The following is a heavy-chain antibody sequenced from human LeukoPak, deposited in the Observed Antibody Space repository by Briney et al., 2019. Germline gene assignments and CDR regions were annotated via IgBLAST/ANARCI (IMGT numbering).Heavy chain of an antibody. J-gene: IGHJ5*02. CDR1: GFTFSSYA. Sequence: GGSLRLSCAASGFTFSSYAMSWVRQAPGKGLEWVSSISGSGGSTYYADSAKGRFTISRDNSKNTLYLQMNSLRAEDTALYHCARDIVVIPAAGDRSDPWGQGTLVTVSS. V-gene: IGHV3-23*01. D-gene: IGHD2-2*01. CDR2: ISGSGGST. CDR3: ARDIVVIPAAGDRSDP.